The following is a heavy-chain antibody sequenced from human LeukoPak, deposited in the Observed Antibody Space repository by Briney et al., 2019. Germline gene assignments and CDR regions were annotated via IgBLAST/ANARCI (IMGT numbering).Heavy chain of an antibody. CDR3: ARGPHGGFVIIPTEF. Sequence: SLRLSCAASGFTFSSYAMNWVRQAPGKGLEWVSSIDSSSSYIYYADSVKGRFTISRANAKNSLFLQMNSLRAEDTAVYYCARGPHGGFVIIPTEFWGQGTLVTVSS. J-gene: IGHJ4*02. D-gene: IGHD3-3*01. V-gene: IGHV3-21*01. CDR1: GFTFSSYA. CDR2: IDSSSSYI.